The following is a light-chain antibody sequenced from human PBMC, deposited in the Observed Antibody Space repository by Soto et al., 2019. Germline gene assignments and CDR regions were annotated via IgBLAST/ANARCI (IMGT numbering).Light chain of an antibody. Sequence: QSVLTQPPSASGTPGQRVTISCSGRSSNIGSKTVNWYQQLPGTVPNLLIYNSYQRPSGVPDRFSGSKSGTSASLAISGLQSEDEADYYCAAWDASLNGYVFGAGTKVTVL. J-gene: IGLJ1*01. CDR2: NSY. CDR1: SSNIGSKT. CDR3: AAWDASLNGYV. V-gene: IGLV1-44*01.